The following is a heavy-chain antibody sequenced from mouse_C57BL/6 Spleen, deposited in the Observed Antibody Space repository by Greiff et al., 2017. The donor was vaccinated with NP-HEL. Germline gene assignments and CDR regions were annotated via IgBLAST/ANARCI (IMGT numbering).Heavy chain of an antibody. CDR3: ASDGYYYAMDY. CDR1: GYTFTSYW. D-gene: IGHD2-3*01. V-gene: IGHV1-64*01. J-gene: IGHJ4*01. CDR2: IHPNSGST. Sequence: QVHVKQSGAELVKPGASVKLSCKASGYTFTSYWMHWVKQRPGQGLEWIGMIHPNSGSTNYNEKFKSKATLTVDKSSSTAYMQLSSLTSEDSAVYYCASDGYYYAMDYWGQGTSVTVSS.